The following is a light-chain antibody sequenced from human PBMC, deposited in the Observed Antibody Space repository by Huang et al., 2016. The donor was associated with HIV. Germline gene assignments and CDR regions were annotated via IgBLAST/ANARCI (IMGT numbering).Light chain of an antibody. CDR1: QSLSSY. J-gene: IGKJ2*01. CDR3: QQRTNWFT. Sequence: EIVLTQSPATLSLSPGERATLSCRASQSLSSYLGWYQQKPGQAPRLIIYDASNRATGIPARFSGSGSGTDFTLTISSREPEDFAVYYCQQRTNWFTFGQGTRLEIK. V-gene: IGKV3-11*01. CDR2: DAS.